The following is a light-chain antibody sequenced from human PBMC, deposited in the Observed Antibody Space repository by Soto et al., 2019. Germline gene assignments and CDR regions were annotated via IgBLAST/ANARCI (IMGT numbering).Light chain of an antibody. J-gene: IGLJ1*01. CDR2: DVN. CDR3: CSYSGNYTYV. V-gene: IGLV2-11*01. Sequence: QSALTQPRSVSGSPGQSVTISCTGTISDVGGYNYVSWHQQHPGKAPKLMIYDVNKRPSGVPNHFSASKSGNTASLTISGLQADDEADYYCCSYSGNYTYVFGTGTKVTVL. CDR1: ISDVGGYNY.